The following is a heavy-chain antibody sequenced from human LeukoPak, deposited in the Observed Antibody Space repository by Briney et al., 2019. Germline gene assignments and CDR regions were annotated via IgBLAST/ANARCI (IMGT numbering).Heavy chain of an antibody. V-gene: IGHV1-46*01. D-gene: IGHD3-10*01. CDR3: ARDYRVRGVIINIY. CDR1: GYTFTSYY. Sequence: GASVKVSCKASGYTFTSYYMHWVRQAPGQGLEWMGIINPSGGSTSYAQKFQGRVTMTRDTSISTAYMELSRLRSDDTAVYYCARDYRVRGVIINIYWGQGTLVTVSS. CDR2: INPSGGST. J-gene: IGHJ4*02.